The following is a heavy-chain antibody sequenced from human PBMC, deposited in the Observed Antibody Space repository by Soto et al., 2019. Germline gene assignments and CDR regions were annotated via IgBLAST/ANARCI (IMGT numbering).Heavy chain of an antibody. D-gene: IGHD2-21*01. V-gene: IGHV4-39*01. Sequence: PSETLSLTCTVSGGSISSSSYYWGWIRQPPGKGLEWIGSIYYSGSTYYNPSLKSRVTISVDTSKNQFSLKLSSVTAADTAVYYCARQSGRRTCCYYYYMGVWGKGTTVTVSS. CDR3: ARQSGRRTCCYYYYMGV. CDR1: GGSISSSSYY. J-gene: IGHJ6*03. CDR2: IYYSGST.